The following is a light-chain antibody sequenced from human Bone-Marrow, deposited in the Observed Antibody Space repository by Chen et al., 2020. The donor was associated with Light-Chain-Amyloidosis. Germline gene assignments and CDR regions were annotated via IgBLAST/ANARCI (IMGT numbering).Light chain of an antibody. J-gene: IGKJ4*01. Sequence: DIQLTQSPSTLSASVGDRVTITFRAIESVVGWLAWYHHHPGKAPKLLMYHGSTLHSGVPSRFSSSGFATDFSLIIRNLEPEDFATYYGQQYSSRVLSFGGGTKVEMK. V-gene: IGKV1-5*01. CDR2: HGS. CDR3: QQYSSRVLS. CDR1: ESVVGW.